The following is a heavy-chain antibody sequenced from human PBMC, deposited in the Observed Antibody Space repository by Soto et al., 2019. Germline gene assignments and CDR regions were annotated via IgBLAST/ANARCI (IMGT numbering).Heavy chain of an antibody. V-gene: IGHV3-53*01. CDR1: GFTVSHNY. Sequence: EVQLVESGGGLIQPGGSLRLSCAASGFTVSHNYMTWVRQAPGKGLEWVSVIFSGGSTYYGDSVKGRFIISRDISKNMVYLQMNSLRAEDTAVYYCARVPDTGGRDYLDYWGQGTLVTVSS. D-gene: IGHD7-27*01. CDR3: ARVPDTGGRDYLDY. J-gene: IGHJ4*02. CDR2: IFSGGST.